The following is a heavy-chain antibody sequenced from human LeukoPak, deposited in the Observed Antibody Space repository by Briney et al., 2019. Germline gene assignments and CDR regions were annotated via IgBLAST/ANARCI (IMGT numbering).Heavy chain of an antibody. V-gene: IGHV3-7*01. J-gene: IGHJ4*02. CDR1: GFTFSSYA. D-gene: IGHD2-15*01. CDR3: VRDTPDSSFDY. Sequence: PGGSLRLSCAASGFTFSSYAMSWVRQAPGKGLEWVANIKQDGSEKYYVDSVKGRLTISRDNAKNSLYLQMNSLRAEDTAVYYCVRDTPDSSFDYWGQGTLVTVSS. CDR2: IKQDGSEK.